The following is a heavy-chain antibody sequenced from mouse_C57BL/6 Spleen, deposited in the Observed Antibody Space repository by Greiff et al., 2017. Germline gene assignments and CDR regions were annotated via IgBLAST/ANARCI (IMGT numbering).Heavy chain of an antibody. V-gene: IGHV1-54*01. D-gene: IGHD2-4*01. CDR3: ARSRLREAMGD. CDR2: INPGSGGT. CDR1: GYAFTNYL. J-gene: IGHJ4*01. Sequence: VQLQQSGAELVRPGTSVTVSCKASGYAFTNYLIEWVKQRPGQGLEWIGVINPGSGGTNYNEKFKGKAILTANKSSRTAYMQRSSLTSEDSAVYFCARSRLREAMGDWGQGSSVTVSA.